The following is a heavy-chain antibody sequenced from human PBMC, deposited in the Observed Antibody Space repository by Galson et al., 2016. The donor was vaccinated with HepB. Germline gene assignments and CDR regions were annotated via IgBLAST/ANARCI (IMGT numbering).Heavy chain of an antibody. V-gene: IGHV4-59*01. D-gene: IGHD7-27*01. J-gene: IGHJ3*02. CDR1: GGSISNYY. CDR2: IYYSGST. Sequence: ETLSLTCTVSGGSISNYYWGWIRQPPGKGLEWIGYIYYSGSTNYNPSLKSRVTISIDTSKNQFSLKLSSVTAAATAVYYCARGQQNWGESGAFDIWGQGTMVTVSS. CDR3: ARGQQNWGESGAFDI.